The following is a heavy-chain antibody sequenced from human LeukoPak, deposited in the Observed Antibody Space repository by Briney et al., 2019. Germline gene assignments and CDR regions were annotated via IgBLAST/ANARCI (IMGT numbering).Heavy chain of an antibody. CDR1: GSSINNNF. Sequence: SEPLSLTCTVPGSSINNNFWPWIRQPPGKGLEWICYIYSSGSAKYNPSLKSRVIISGDTSKNQISLRLTSVTAADTAMYFCARHRDYYDTWGHGTLVTVSS. J-gene: IGHJ4*01. D-gene: IGHD3-22*01. CDR3: ARHRDYYDT. CDR2: IYSSGSA. V-gene: IGHV4-59*08.